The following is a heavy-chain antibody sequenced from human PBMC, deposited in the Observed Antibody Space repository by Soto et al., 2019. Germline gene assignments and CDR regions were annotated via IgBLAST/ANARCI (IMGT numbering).Heavy chain of an antibody. CDR3: ARTGTYHRFWSADY. CDR2: IWHSGSV. CDR1: GFSINTNYY. Sequence: SETLSLTCTVSGFSINTNYYWGWIRPPPGKGLEWIGSIWHSGSVYYNPSLKSRVTMSIDTSKNEFSLRLNSMTAADTAVYFCARTGTYHRFWSADYWGLGTLVSVSS. J-gene: IGHJ4*02. D-gene: IGHD3-3*01. V-gene: IGHV4-38-2*02.